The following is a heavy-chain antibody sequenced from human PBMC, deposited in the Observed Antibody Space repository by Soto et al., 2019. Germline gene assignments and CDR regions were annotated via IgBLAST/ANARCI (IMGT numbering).Heavy chain of an antibody. V-gene: IGHV2-5*02. CDR1: GFSFTTYGVG. J-gene: IGHJ6*04. CDR3: TKKGQYHDSSACGRDCYMDV. Sequence: QITLKESGPTLVKPTQTLTLTCTFSGFSFTTYGVGVGRIRQAPGKAPEWLALIYWDDQKTFTSSPESRLTIPKDTSKDQVVLTITNMDPVDTATYYCTKKGQYHDSSACGRDCYMDVWGKGTTVTVSS. D-gene: IGHD2-2*01. CDR2: IYWDDQK.